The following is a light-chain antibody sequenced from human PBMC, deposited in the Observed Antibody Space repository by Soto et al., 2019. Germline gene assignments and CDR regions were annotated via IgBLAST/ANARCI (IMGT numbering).Light chain of an antibody. CDR3: QQSHNMPFT. CDR1: QSITNY. V-gene: IGKV1-39*01. CDR2: AAS. Sequence: DIQMTQSPSSLSASVGDRVTITCRASQSITNYLNWYQHKPGKAPKLLVYAASSLQSGVPSRFSGSGSGTDFPLTISRLQPEEFATYFCQQSHNMPFTFGPGTKVDIK. J-gene: IGKJ3*01.